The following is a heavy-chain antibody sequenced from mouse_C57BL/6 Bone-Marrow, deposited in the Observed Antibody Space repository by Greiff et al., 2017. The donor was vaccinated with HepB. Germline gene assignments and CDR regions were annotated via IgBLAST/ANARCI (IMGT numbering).Heavy chain of an antibody. D-gene: IGHD2-5*01. CDR3: ARYDSNFPLAMDY. CDR1: GYSITSDY. CDR2: ISYSGST. Sequence: EVKLVESGPGLAKPSQTLSLTCSVTGYSITSDYWNWIRKFPGNKLEYMGYISYSGSTYYNPSLKSRISITRDTSKNQYYLQLNSVTTEDTATYYCARYDSNFPLAMDYWGQGTSVTVSS. J-gene: IGHJ4*01. V-gene: IGHV3-8*01.